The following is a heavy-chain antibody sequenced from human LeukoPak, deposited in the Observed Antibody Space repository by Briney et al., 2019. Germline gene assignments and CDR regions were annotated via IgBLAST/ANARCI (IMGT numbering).Heavy chain of an antibody. V-gene: IGHV4-4*07. D-gene: IGHD3-10*01. CDR1: GDSISSYY. Sequence: SSETLTLTCTVSGDSISSYYWSWIRQPAGKGLEWIGRIYSSGSTNYNPSLKSRVTMSLDTSKNQFSLRLSSVTAAETAVYYCARDLDYYGSGTYGMDVWGQGTTVTVSS. CDR2: IYSSGST. J-gene: IGHJ6*02. CDR3: ARDLDYYGSGTYGMDV.